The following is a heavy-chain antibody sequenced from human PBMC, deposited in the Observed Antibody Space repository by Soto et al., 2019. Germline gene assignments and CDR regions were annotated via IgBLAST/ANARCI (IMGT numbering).Heavy chain of an antibody. D-gene: IGHD3-10*01. J-gene: IGHJ4*02. CDR1: GYPFTTYH. V-gene: IGHV1-46*01. CDR2: VYVTGTGT. CDR3: ARPEGYGSGSYYFGS. Sequence: ASVKVSCKASGYPFTTYHLHWVRQAPGQGLEWMGIVYVTGTGTRSAQKFQGRLTMTRDRSTSTVYMELSSLRSEDTAVYYCARPEGYGSGSYYFGSWGQGPLGTVSS.